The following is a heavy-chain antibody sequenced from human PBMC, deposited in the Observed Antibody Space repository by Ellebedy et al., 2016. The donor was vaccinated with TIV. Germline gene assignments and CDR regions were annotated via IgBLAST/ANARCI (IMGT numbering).Heavy chain of an antibody. V-gene: IGHV5-10-1*01. D-gene: IGHD3-16*01. Sequence: GESLKISXKGSGYSFIHYWISWVRQIPGKGLEWMGRIDPSDPSGSYTTYGPSFQGHVTVSVDKSINTAFLQWSSLRASDTAMYYCARHELGSNAAFDYWGQGTLVTVSS. CDR3: ARHELGSNAAFDY. CDR2: IDPSDPSGSYT. J-gene: IGHJ4*02. CDR1: GYSFIHYW.